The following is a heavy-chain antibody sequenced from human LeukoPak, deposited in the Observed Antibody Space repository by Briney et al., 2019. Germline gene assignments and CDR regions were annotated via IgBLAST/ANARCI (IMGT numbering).Heavy chain of an antibody. J-gene: IGHJ4*02. D-gene: IGHD6-19*01. CDR1: GYTFTSNY. CDR3: ARPLRQWLVGD. CDR2: IYPRDGST. Sequence: ASVKVSCKASGYTFTSNYIHWVRQAPGQGLEWMGMIYPRDGSTSYAQKFQGRVTMTRDTSISTAYMELSRLRSDDTAVYYCARPLRQWLVGDWGQGTLVTVSS. V-gene: IGHV1-2*02.